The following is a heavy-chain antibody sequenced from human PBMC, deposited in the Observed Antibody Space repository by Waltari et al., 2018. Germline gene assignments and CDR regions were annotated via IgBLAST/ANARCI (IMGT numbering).Heavy chain of an antibody. J-gene: IGHJ6*03. Sequence: QVQLQESGPGLVKPSETLSLTCTVSGGSISSHYWSWIRQPPGKGLEWIGYIYYSGSTNYNPSLKSRVTISVDTSKNQFSLKLSSVTAADTAVYYCAGDTYYYGSGSYLSYYMDVW. CDR3: AGDTYYYGSGSYLSYYMDV. D-gene: IGHD3-10*01. V-gene: IGHV4-59*11. CDR2: IYYSGST. CDR1: GGSISSHY.